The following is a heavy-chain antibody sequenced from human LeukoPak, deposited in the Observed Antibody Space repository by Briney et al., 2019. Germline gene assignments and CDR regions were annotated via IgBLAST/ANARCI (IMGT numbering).Heavy chain of an antibody. CDR3: AKVPYYDSSGYYGY. D-gene: IGHD3-22*01. CDR2: ISYDGSNK. V-gene: IGHV3-30*18. Sequence: GRSLRLSCAASGFTFSSYGMHWVRQAPGKGLEWVAVISYDGSNKYYADSVKGRFTISRDNSKNTLYLQMNSLRAEDTAVYYCAKVPYYDSSGYYGYWGQGTLVTVSS. CDR1: GFTFSSYG. J-gene: IGHJ4*02.